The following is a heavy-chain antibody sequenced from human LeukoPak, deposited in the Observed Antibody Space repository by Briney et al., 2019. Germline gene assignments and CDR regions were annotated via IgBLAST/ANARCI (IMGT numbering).Heavy chain of an antibody. CDR2: ISSSSSYI. Sequence: GGSLRLSCAASGFTFSSYSMNWVRQAPGKGLEWVSSISSSSSYIYYADSVKGRFTISRDNAKNSLYLQMNSLRAEDTAVYYCARGTARFVVVPAGPNPLIDYWGQGTLVTVSS. V-gene: IGHV3-21*01. J-gene: IGHJ4*02. CDR1: GFTFSSYS. CDR3: ARGTARFVVVPAGPNPLIDY. D-gene: IGHD2-2*01.